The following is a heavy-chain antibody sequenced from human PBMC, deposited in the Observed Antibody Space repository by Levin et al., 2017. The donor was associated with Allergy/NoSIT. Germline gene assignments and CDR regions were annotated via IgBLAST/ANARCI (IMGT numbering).Heavy chain of an antibody. CDR1: GYSFISYW. J-gene: IGHJ5*02. D-gene: IGHD3-10*01. CDR3: ARHGSGSYYKGARFDP. CDR2: IYPDDSDT. V-gene: IGHV5-51*01. Sequence: KVSCKGSGYSFISYWIGWVRQMPGKGLEWVGIIYPDDSDTRYSPSFQGQVTISADKSISTAYLQWRSLAASDTAMYYCARHGSGSYYKGARFDPWGQGTLVTVSS.